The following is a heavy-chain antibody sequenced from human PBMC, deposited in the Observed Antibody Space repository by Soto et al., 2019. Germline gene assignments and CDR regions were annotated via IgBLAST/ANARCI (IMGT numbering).Heavy chain of an antibody. CDR2: ISGSGGST. V-gene: IGHV3-23*01. CDR1: GFTFSSYA. D-gene: IGHD2-2*01. CDR3: AKPPGYCSSTSCPFDY. J-gene: IGHJ4*02. Sequence: PGGSLRLSCAASGFTFSSYAMSWVRQAPGKGLEWVSAISGSGGSTYYADSVKGRFTISRDNSKNTLYLQMNSLRAEDTAVYYCAKPPGYCSSTSCPFDYWGQGTLVTVSS.